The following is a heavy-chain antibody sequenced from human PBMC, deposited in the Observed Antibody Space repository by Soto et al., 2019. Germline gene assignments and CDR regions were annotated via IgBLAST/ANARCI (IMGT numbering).Heavy chain of an antibody. CDR2: IYYSGST. CDR3: AREQAEYSSSSYAFDI. D-gene: IGHD6-6*01. CDR1: GGSISSYY. J-gene: IGHJ3*02. V-gene: IGHV4-59*01. Sequence: LSLTCTVSGGSISSYYWSWIRQPPGKGLEWIGYIYYSGSTNYNPSLKSRVTISVDTSKNQFSLKLSSVTAADTAVYYCAREQAEYSSSSYAFDIWGQGTMLTVSS.